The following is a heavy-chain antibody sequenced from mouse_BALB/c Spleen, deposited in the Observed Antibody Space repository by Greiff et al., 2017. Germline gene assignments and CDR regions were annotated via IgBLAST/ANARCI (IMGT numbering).Heavy chain of an antibody. CDR3: ARRGYITTDWFAY. Sequence: EVKLMESGPGLVKPSQSLSLTCTVTGYSITSDYAWNWIRQFPGNKLEWMGYISYSGSTSYNPTLKSRISITRDTSKNQFFLQLNSVTTEDTATYYCARRGYITTDWFAYWGQGTLVTVSA. J-gene: IGHJ3*01. CDR2: ISYSGST. V-gene: IGHV3-2*02. D-gene: IGHD1-1*01. CDR1: GYSITSDYA.